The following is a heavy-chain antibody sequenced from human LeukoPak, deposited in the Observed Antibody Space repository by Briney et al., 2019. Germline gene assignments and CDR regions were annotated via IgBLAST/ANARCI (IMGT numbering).Heavy chain of an antibody. CDR1: GYTFSSYA. CDR3: KKDCGYLVGFDY. Sequence: GGSLRLSCAASGYTFSSYAMSWVRQAPGKGLEWVSSISGGSTYYADSRKGRFTISRDNSKNTLHLQMNSLRAEDTAVYYCKKDCGYLVGFDYWGQGTLVTVSS. V-gene: IGHV3-38-3*01. CDR2: ISGGST. J-gene: IGHJ4*02. D-gene: IGHD6-25*01.